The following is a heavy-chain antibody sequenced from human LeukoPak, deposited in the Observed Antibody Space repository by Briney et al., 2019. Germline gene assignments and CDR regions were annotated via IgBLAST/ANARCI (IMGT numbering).Heavy chain of an antibody. CDR2: ISSGGTDE. Sequence: GGSLRLSCAASGFTFSTYAMPWVRQAPGKGLEWVSLISSGGTDEYYADSVKGRFTISRDNSKHPLYLQLDSLRAEDTAVYYCARDSTYYYDSGSSGPHYFDNWGEGTVVSVSS. J-gene: IGHJ4*02. CDR1: GFTFSTYA. D-gene: IGHD3-10*01. V-gene: IGHV3-30*04. CDR3: ARDSTYYYDSGSSGPHYFDN.